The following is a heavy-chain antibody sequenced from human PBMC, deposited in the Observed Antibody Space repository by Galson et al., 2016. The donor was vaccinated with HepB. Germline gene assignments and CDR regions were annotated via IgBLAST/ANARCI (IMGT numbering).Heavy chain of an antibody. CDR2: IIPFFGTP. J-gene: IGHJ4*02. CDR1: GDTFSNYV. Sequence: SVKVSCKASGDTFSNYVITWVRQAPGQGLEWMGGIIPFFGTPNYGQEFQGRVSITADESTTTSYMFLSSLRSEDPALYYCAISQGQWLEPGGLDSWGQGTQVTVSS. CDR3: AISQGQWLEPGGLDS. D-gene: IGHD6-19*01. V-gene: IGHV1-69*13.